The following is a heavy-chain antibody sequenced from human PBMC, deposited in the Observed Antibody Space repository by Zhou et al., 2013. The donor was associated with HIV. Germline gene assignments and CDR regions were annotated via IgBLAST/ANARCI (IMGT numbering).Heavy chain of an antibody. J-gene: IGHJ6*03. CDR1: GGTFSNYA. CDR2: IIPIFGTA. Sequence: QVQVVQSGAEVKKPGSSVKVSCKASGGTFSNYAISWVRQAPGQGLEWMGGIIPIFGTANYAQKFQGRVTITTDESTSTAYMELSSLRSEDTAVYYCASPTGGYCSGGSCPQGDYYYMDVWGKGTTVTVSS. V-gene: IGHV1-69*05. D-gene: IGHD2-15*01. CDR3: ASPTGGYCSGGSCPQGDYYYMDV.